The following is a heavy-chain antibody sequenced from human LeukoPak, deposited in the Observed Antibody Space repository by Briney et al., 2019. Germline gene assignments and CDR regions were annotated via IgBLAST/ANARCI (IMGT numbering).Heavy chain of an antibody. D-gene: IGHD3-22*01. CDR1: GGTFSSYA. J-gene: IGHJ4*02. CDR2: IIPIFGTA. CDR3: ARGGRDYYDSSGYYPFDY. Sequence: ASVKVSCKASGGTFSSYAISWVRQAPGQGLEWMGGIIPIFGTANYAQKFQGRVTITADESTNTAYMELSSLRSEDTAVYYCARGGRDYYDSSGYYPFDYWGQGTLVTVSS. V-gene: IGHV1-69*13.